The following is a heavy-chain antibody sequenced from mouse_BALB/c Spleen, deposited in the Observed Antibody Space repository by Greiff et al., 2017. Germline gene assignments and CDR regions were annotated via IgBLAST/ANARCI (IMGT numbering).Heavy chain of an antibody. Sequence: QVQLQQSGAELARPGASVKLSCKASGYTFTSYWMQWVKQRPGQGLEWIGAIYPGDGDTRYTQKFKGKATLTADKSSSTAYMQLSSLASEDSAVYYCARNWYQPGAMDYWGQGTSVTVSS. D-gene: IGHD1-3*01. J-gene: IGHJ4*01. V-gene: IGHV1-87*01. CDR3: ARNWYQPGAMDY. CDR2: IYPGDGDT. CDR1: GYTFTSYW.